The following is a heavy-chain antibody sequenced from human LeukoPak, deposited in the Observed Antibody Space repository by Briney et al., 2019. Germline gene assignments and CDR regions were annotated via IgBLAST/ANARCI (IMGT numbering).Heavy chain of an antibody. CDR2: IRNKASSYTT. CDR3: AGLRPTTASGM. CDR1: GFTFSSYA. V-gene: IGHV3-72*01. J-gene: IGHJ4*02. Sequence: SGGSLRLSCAASGFTFSSYAMTWVRQAPGKGLEWVGRIRNKASSYTTEYAASVKGRFTISRDDAENSLYLQMNSLKTEDTAVYYCAGLRPTTASGMWGQGTLVTVSS. D-gene: IGHD6-13*01.